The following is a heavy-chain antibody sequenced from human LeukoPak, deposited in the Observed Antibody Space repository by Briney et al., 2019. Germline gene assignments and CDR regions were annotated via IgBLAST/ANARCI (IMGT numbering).Heavy chain of an antibody. V-gene: IGHV1-2*02. CDR2: INPNSGGT. D-gene: IGHD1-26*01. J-gene: IGHJ3*02. Sequence: ASVKVSCKASGYTFTGYYMHWVRQAPGQGLEWMGWINPNSGGTNYAQKFQGRVTMTRDTSISTAYMELSRLRSDDTAVYYCARTEDGGSYLSFAFDIWGQGTMVTVSS. CDR1: GYTFTGYY. CDR3: ARTEDGGSYLSFAFDI.